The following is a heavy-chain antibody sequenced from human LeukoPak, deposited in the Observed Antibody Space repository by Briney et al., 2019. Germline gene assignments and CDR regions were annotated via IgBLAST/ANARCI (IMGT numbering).Heavy chain of an antibody. Sequence: SVKVSCKASGYTFTSYYMHWVRQAPGQGLEWMGIINPSGGSTSYAQKVHGRVTTTRDMSTSTVYMELSIVRSEDTAVYYCAREIKGIGLDYWGQGTLVTVSS. CDR2: INPSGGST. D-gene: IGHD3/OR15-3a*01. J-gene: IGHJ4*02. CDR3: AREIKGIGLDY. CDR1: GYTFTSYY. V-gene: IGHV1-46*01.